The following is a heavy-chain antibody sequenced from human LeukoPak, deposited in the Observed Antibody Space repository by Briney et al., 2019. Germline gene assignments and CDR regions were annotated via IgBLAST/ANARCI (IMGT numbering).Heavy chain of an antibody. D-gene: IGHD3-9*01. V-gene: IGHV4-4*02. CDR3: ARYDITSPTYFDY. CDR1: GGSISNTNW. Sequence: SETLSLTCDVSGGSISNTNWWSWVRQPPGQGLEWIGEVSLAGQTNYNPSLNGRVTISVDTSKNQFSLKLSSVTAADTAVYFCARYDITSPTYFDYWGQGTLVTVSS. CDR2: VSLAGQT. J-gene: IGHJ4*02.